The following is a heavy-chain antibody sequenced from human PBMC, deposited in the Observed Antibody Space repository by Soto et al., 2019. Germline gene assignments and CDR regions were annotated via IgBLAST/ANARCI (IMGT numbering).Heavy chain of an antibody. Sequence: QVQLVQSGAEVKKPGASVKVSCKASGYTFTSYGISWVRQAPGQGLEWMGWISAYNGNTNYAQKLQGRSTMTTDTSTSTAYMELRSLRSDDTAEYYFARLARNLVPAAIARDYWGQGTLVIVSS. J-gene: IGHJ4*02. V-gene: IGHV1-18*01. D-gene: IGHD2-2*02. CDR1: GYTFTSYG. CDR2: ISAYNGNT. CDR3: ARLARNLVPAAIARDY.